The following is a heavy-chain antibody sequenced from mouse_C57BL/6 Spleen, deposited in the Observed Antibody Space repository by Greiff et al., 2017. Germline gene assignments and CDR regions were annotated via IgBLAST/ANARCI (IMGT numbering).Heavy chain of an antibody. D-gene: IGHD2-4*01. CDR3: ARPSMIRGYAMDY. Sequence: DVHLVESGGGLVKPGGSLKLSCAASGFTFSDYGMHWVRQAPEKGLEWVAYISSGSSTIYYADTVKGRFTISRDNAKNTLFLQMTSLRSEDTAMYYCARPSMIRGYAMDYWGQGTSVTVSS. V-gene: IGHV5-17*01. J-gene: IGHJ4*01. CDR1: GFTFSDYG. CDR2: ISSGSSTI.